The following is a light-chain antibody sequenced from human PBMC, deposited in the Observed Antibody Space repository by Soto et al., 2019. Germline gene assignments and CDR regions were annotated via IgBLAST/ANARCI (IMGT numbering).Light chain of an antibody. Sequence: DIQMTQSPSTLPASLGDRVTITCRASQSIDRWLAWYQQRPGKAPKRLIYTASSLQSGVPSRFSGSGSGTDFTLTISSLQPEDFATYYCQQADSFPWEFGQGTKVDIK. CDR2: TAS. CDR1: QSIDRW. V-gene: IGKV1-12*01. J-gene: IGKJ1*01. CDR3: QQADSFPWE.